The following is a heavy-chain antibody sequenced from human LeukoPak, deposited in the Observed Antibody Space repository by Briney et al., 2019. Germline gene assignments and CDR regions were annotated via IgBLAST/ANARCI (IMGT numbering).Heavy chain of an antibody. J-gene: IGHJ5*02. CDR1: GYSFNSYW. Sequence: GESLKLSCKGSGYSFNSYWIGWVRQMPGKGLEWMGIIYPGDSDTRYSPSFQGQVTISADKSISTAYLQWSSLKASDTAMYYCARHSIRYCSGSSCYSVGFDPWGQGTLVTVSS. CDR2: IYPGDSDT. D-gene: IGHD2-15*01. CDR3: ARHSIRYCSGSSCYSVGFDP. V-gene: IGHV5-51*01.